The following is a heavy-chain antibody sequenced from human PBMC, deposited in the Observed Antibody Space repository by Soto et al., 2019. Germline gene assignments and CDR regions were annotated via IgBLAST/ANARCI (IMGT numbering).Heavy chain of an antibody. Sequence: GASVKFSCKASGGTFSTYTFSWVRQAPGQGLEWMGRIIPIFGTPYYAQKFQGRVTITADKSTSTVYMELSSLRSDDTAVYFCARGLECRGYCLDKPTWFAPWGQGTLVTVSS. CDR2: IIPIFGTP. CDR3: ARGLECRGYCLDKPTWFAP. J-gene: IGHJ5*02. D-gene: IGHD2-15*01. V-gene: IGHV1-69*06. CDR1: GGTFSTYT.